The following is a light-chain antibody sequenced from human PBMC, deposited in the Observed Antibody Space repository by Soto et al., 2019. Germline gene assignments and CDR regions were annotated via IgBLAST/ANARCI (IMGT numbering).Light chain of an antibody. CDR3: QQSYSTPWT. CDR2: AAS. J-gene: IGKJ1*01. CDR1: QSISSY. Sequence: DIPMTQSPSSLSASVRDRVTITCRASQSISSYLNGYQQKPGKAPKLVIYAASSLQSGVPSRFSGSGSGTDFTLTISSLQPEDFATYYCQQSYSTPWTFGQGTKVEIK. V-gene: IGKV1-39*01.